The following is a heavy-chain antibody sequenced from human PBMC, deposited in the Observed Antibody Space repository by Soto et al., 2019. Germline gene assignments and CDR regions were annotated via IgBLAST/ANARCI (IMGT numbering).Heavy chain of an antibody. J-gene: IGHJ6*02. CDR2: IWYDGSNK. D-gene: IGHD3-10*01. V-gene: IGHV3-33*01. CDR3: ARDVAYYYGSGSYYKRALSYGMDV. Sequence: SLRLSCAASGFTFSSYGMHWVRQAPGKGLEWVAVIWYDGSNKYYADSVKGRFTISRDNSKNTLYLQMNSLRAEDTAVYYCARDVAYYYGSGSYYKRALSYGMDVWGQGTTVTVSS. CDR1: GFTFSSYG.